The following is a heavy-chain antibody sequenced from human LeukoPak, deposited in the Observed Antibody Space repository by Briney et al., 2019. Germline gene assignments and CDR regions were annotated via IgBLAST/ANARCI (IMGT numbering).Heavy chain of an antibody. D-gene: IGHD4-17*01. J-gene: IGHJ4*02. CDR1: GFTFNNYA. Sequence: PGGSVRHSCAASGFTFNNYAMNWVRQTPGKGLEWVSSISGGGETTYYADSAKGRFTSSRDNSQNTLYLQMNSLRAEDTAVYYCARDYADYVGYFFFDYWGQGTLVTVSS. CDR3: ARDYADYVGYFFFDY. V-gene: IGHV3-23*01. CDR2: ISGGGETT.